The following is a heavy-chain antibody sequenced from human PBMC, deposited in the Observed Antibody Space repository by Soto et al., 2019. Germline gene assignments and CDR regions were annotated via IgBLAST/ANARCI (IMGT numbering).Heavy chain of an antibody. CDR3: ARDLLGYCSSTSCYLRDDYYYYYGMDV. CDR2: IKQDGSEK. CDR1: GFTFSSYW. J-gene: IGHJ6*02. D-gene: IGHD2-2*01. Sequence: PGGSLRLSCAASGFTFSSYWMSWVRQAPGKGLEWVANIKQDGSEKYYVDSVKGRFTISRDNAKNSLYLQMNSLRAEDTAVYYCARDLLGYCSSTSCYLRDDYYYYYGMDVWGQGTTVTVS. V-gene: IGHV3-7*03.